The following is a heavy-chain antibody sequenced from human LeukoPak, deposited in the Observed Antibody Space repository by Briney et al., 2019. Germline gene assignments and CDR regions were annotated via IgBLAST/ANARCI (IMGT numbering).Heavy chain of an antibody. CDR1: GGSISSGDYY. J-gene: IGHJ4*02. D-gene: IGHD3-22*01. Sequence: ASETLSLTCTVSGGSISSGDYYWSWIRQPPGKGLEWIGYIYYSGSTYYNPSLKSRVTISVDTSKNQFSLKLSSVTAAGTAVYYCARVASYDSSGYLDYWGQGTLVTVSS. V-gene: IGHV4-30-4*01. CDR2: IYYSGST. CDR3: ARVASYDSSGYLDY.